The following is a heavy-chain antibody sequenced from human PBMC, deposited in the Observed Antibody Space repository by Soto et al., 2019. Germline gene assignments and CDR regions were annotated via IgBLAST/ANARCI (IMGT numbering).Heavy chain of an antibody. V-gene: IGHV1-69*13. CDR2: IISIFGTA. D-gene: IGHD3-22*01. CDR3: ARQQFFDSPLYFDY. J-gene: IGHJ4*02. CDR1: GGTFSSYA. Sequence: GASVKVSCKASGGTFSSYAISWVRQAPGQGLEWMGGIISIFGTANYAQKFQGRVTITADESTSTAYMELSSLRSEDTAVYYCARQQFFDSPLYFDYWGQGTLVTVSS.